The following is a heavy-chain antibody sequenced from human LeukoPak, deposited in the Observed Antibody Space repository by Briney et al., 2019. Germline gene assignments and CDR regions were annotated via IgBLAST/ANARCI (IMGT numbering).Heavy chain of an antibody. CDR1: GFTVSSNY. Sequence: PGGSLRLSCAASGFTVSSNYMSWVRQAPGKGLEWVSVIYSGGSTYYADSVKGRFTISRDNSKNTLYLQMNSLRAEDTAVYYCASRGSYFDWLPDMDVWGKGTTVTVSS. D-gene: IGHD3-9*01. CDR3: ASRGSYFDWLPDMDV. V-gene: IGHV3-66*02. J-gene: IGHJ6*03. CDR2: IYSGGST.